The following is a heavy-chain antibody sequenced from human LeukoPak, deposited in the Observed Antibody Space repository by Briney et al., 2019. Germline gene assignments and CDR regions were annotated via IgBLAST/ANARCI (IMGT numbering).Heavy chain of an antibody. D-gene: IGHD3-9*01. CDR1: GFTVSSNS. CDR3: AKPFYDILTGYYWSSDAFDI. J-gene: IGHJ3*02. CDR2: IYSDNT. V-gene: IGHV3-53*01. Sequence: GGSLRLSCTVSGFTVSSNSMSWVRQAPGKGLEWVSFIYSDNTHYSDSVKGRFTISRDNSKNTLYLQMNSLRAEDTAVYYCAKPFYDILTGYYWSSDAFDIWGQGTMVTVSS.